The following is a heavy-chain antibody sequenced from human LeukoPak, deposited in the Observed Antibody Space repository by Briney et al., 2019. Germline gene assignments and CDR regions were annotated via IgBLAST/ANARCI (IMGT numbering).Heavy chain of an antibody. CDR2: IWYDGSNK. CDR1: GYTFTGYY. CDR3: ARDLAMIVVVNPDY. D-gene: IGHD3-22*01. V-gene: IGHV3-33*01. J-gene: IGHJ4*02. Sequence: SCKASGYTFTGYYMHWVRQAPGKGLEWVAVIWYDGSNKYYADSVKGRFTISRDNSKNTLYLQMNSLRAEDTAVYYCARDLAMIVVVNPDYWGQGTLVTVSS.